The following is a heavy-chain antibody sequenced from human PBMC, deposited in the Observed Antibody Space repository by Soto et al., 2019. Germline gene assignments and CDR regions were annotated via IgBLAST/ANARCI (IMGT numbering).Heavy chain of an antibody. CDR2: MYNSERT. J-gene: IGHJ4*02. V-gene: IGHV4-4*07. Sequence: PXETLSLTCTVAGCSISGYYWSWIRQPAGKGLEWIGRMYNSERTNYNPSLKSRVTMSMDTSKNQFSLKLTSVTAADTAVYFCAREPLAHSYFDLWGQGTLVTVSS. CDR1: GCSISGYY. CDR3: AREPLAHSYFDL.